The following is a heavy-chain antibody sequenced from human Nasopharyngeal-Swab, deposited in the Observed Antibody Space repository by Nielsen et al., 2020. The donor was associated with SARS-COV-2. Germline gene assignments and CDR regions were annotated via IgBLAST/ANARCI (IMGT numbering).Heavy chain of an antibody. CDR2: IDPSDSYT. CDR3: ARSTTMIVVDVFDY. D-gene: IGHD3-22*01. J-gene: IGHJ4*02. Sequence: SCQGSGYSFTSYWISWVRQLPGKGLEWMGRIDPSDSYTNYSPSFQGHVTISADKSISTAYLQWSSLKASDTAMYYCARSTTMIVVDVFDYWGQGTLVTVSS. V-gene: IGHV5-10-1*01. CDR1: GYSFTSYW.